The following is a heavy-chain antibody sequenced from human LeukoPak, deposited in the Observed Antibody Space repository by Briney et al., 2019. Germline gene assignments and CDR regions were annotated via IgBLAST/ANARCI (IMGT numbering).Heavy chain of an antibody. Sequence: SETLSLTCTVSGGSISSYYWSWIRQPPGKGLEWIGYIYYSGSTNYNPSLKSRATISVDTSKNQFSLKLSSVTAADTAVYYCARASRRYYYDSSGYYSDPKTLDYWGQGTLVTVSS. J-gene: IGHJ4*02. D-gene: IGHD3-22*01. CDR3: ARASRRYYYDSSGYYSDPKTLDY. CDR1: GGSISSYY. V-gene: IGHV4-59*01. CDR2: IYYSGST.